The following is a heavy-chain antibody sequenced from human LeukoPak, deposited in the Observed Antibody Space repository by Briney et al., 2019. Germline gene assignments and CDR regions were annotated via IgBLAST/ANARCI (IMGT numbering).Heavy chain of an antibody. CDR1: GYTYTNYG. CDR3: ARAMVGDPLSDSYYYYMDV. V-gene: IGHV1-69*06. J-gene: IGHJ6*03. D-gene: IGHD1-26*01. CDR2: IIPIFGTA. Sequence: ASVKVSCKTSGYTYTNYGLSWVRQAPGQGLEWMGGIIPIFGTANYAQKFQGRVTITADKSTSTAYMELSSLRSEDTAVYYCARAMVGDPLSDSYYYYMDVWGKGTTVTVSS.